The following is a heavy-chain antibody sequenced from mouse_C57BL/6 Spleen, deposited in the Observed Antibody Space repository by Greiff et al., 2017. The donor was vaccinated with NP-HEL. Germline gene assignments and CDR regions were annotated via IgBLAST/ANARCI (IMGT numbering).Heavy chain of an antibody. V-gene: IGHV5-9*01. D-gene: IGHD2-5*01. Sequence: EVKVEESGGGLVKPGGSLKLSCAASGFTFSSYTMSWVRQTPEKRLEWVATISGGGGNTYYPDSVKGRFTISRDNAKNTLYLQMSSLRSEDTALYYCARRDYYSNYEGYFDVWGTGTTVTVSS. CDR1: GFTFSSYT. CDR2: ISGGGGNT. CDR3: ARRDYYSNYEGYFDV. J-gene: IGHJ1*03.